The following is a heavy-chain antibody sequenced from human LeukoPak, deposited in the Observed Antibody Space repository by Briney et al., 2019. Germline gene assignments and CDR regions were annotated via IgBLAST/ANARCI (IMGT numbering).Heavy chain of an antibody. CDR1: GFTISDYY. CDR2: ISSSGSTI. Sequence: GGSLRLSCAASGFTISDYYMSWIRHTPGKGLEWVSYISSSGSTIYYADSVKGRFTISRDNAKNSLYLQMNSLRAEDTVVYYCARDARGYSYGLDYGGQGTLVTVS. CDR3: ARDARGYSYGLDY. D-gene: IGHD5-18*01. J-gene: IGHJ4*02. V-gene: IGHV3-11*01.